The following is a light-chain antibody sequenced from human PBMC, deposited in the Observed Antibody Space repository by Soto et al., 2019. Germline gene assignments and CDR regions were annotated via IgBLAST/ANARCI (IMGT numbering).Light chain of an antibody. CDR3: LQYNNWVPT. J-gene: IGKJ1*01. CDR2: GAS. Sequence: EIMLTQSPATLSSSPGERATLSCRARQSVSSSYLAWYQQKPGQAPRLLIYGASTRATGIPARFSGSGSGTEFTLTISSLQSEDFAVYFCLQYNNWVPTFGQGTKVDIK. CDR1: QSVSSSY. V-gene: IGKV3-15*01.